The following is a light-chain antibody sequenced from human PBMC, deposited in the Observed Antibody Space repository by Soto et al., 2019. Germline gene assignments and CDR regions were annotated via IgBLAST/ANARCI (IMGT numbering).Light chain of an antibody. V-gene: IGKV3-20*01. Sequence: EIVLTQSPGTLSLSPGERATLSCRASQGVSGSYLAWYQQKPGQAPRLLIYGASSRATGIPDRFSGSGSGTDFTLTISRLEPEDFAVYYCQQYGSSPFGPGTKVDIK. J-gene: IGKJ3*01. CDR2: GAS. CDR3: QQYGSSP. CDR1: QGVSGSY.